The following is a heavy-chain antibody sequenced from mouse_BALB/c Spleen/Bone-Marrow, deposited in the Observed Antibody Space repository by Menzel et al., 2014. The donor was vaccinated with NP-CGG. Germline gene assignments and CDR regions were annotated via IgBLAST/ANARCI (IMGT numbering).Heavy chain of an antibody. V-gene: IGHV3-1*02. D-gene: IGHD3-3*01. CDR2: IHYSGGA. Sequence: EVQLQQSGPDLVRPSQSLSLTCTVPGYSITSGYTRHWIRQFPGNKLEWMGDIHYSGGANYNPSLKSRISITRDTSKNHFFLQLNSVTTEDTATYYCARGGLDFDYWGQGATLTVSS. CDR3: ARGGLDFDY. CDR1: GYSITSGYT. J-gene: IGHJ2*01.